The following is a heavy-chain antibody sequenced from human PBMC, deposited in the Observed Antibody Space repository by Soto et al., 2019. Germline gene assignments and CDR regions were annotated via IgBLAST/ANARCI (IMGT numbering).Heavy chain of an antibody. CDR3: ARGSPMSSSFPLDY. CDR1: GGSIRPYY. Sequence: QVQLQESGPGLVKPSETLSLTCTVSGGSIRPYYWSWIRQPPGKGLEWIGYIYYTGSTNYNASLRSRVTISQDTSKNQFSLKLNSVTAADTAVYYCARGSPMSSSFPLDYWGQGTLVAVSS. J-gene: IGHJ4*02. CDR2: IYYTGST. D-gene: IGHD6-6*01. V-gene: IGHV4-59*01.